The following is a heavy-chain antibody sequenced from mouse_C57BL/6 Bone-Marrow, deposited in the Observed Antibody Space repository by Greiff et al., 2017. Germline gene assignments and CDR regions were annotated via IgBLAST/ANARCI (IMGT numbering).Heavy chain of an antibody. CDR3: TTFDGYYVAWFAY. CDR2: IDPENGDT. V-gene: IGHV14-4*01. D-gene: IGHD2-3*01. J-gene: IGHJ3*01. CDR1: GFNIKDDY. Sequence: EVQLQQSGAELVRPGASVKLSCTASGFNIKDDYMHWVKQRPEQGLEWIGWIDPENGDTEYASKFQGKATITADTSSNTAYLQLSSLTSKDTAVYYCTTFDGYYVAWFAYWGQGTLVTVSA.